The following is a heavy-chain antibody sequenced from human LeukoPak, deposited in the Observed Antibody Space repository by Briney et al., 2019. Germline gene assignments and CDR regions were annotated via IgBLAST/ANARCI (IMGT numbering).Heavy chain of an antibody. D-gene: IGHD3-22*01. Sequence: GGSLRLSCAASGFTFSSYSMNWVRQAPGKGLEWVSAISGSGGSTYYADSVKGRFTISRDNSKNTLYLQMNSLRAEDTAVYYCAKDPYYDSSGPNWFDPWGQGTLVTVSS. J-gene: IGHJ5*02. V-gene: IGHV3-23*01. CDR1: GFTFSSYS. CDR2: ISGSGGST. CDR3: AKDPYYDSSGPNWFDP.